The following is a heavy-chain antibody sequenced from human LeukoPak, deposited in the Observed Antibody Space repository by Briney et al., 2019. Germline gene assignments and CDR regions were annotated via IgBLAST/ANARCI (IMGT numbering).Heavy chain of an antibody. V-gene: IGHV3-73*01. Sequence: GGSLRLSCAASGFTFSGSAMHWVRQASGKGLEWVGRIRSRANSYATAYAASVKGRCTISRDDSKNTTYLQMNSLRAEDTAVYYCAKGGGILSDAFDIWGQGTMVTVSS. CDR2: IRSRANSYAT. D-gene: IGHD2-15*01. CDR3: AKGGGILSDAFDI. CDR1: GFTFSGSA. J-gene: IGHJ3*02.